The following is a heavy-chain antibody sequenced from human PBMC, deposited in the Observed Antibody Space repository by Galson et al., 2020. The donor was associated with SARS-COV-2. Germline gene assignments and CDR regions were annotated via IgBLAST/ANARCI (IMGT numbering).Heavy chain of an antibody. D-gene: IGHD6-6*01. Sequence: GGSLRLSCAASGFTFSSYGMHWVRQAPGKGLEWVAVIWYDGSNKYYADSVKGRFTISRDNSKNTLYLQMNSLRAEDTAVYYCSREADSRSFIDYWGQGTLVTVSS. CDR2: IWYDGSNK. V-gene: IGHV3-33*01. J-gene: IGHJ4*02. CDR1: GFTFSSYG. CDR3: SREADSRSFIDY.